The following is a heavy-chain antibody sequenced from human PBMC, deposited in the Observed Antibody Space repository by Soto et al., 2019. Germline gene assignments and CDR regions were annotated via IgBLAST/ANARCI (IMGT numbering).Heavy chain of an antibody. J-gene: IGHJ4*02. D-gene: IGHD4-17*01. Sequence: GESLKISCQTSGFTFTDYWIGWVRQMPGKGLEWVGVIFPRDSDTRYNQSFRGQVTISADKSITTAYLQWNSLRASDTAMYYCARQGNGAEGFDYWGQGTLVTVSS. V-gene: IGHV5-51*01. CDR3: ARQGNGAEGFDY. CDR1: GFTFTDYW. CDR2: IFPRDSDT.